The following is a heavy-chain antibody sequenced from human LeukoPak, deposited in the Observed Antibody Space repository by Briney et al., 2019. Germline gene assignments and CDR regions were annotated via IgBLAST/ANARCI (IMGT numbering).Heavy chain of an antibody. J-gene: IGHJ4*02. Sequence: PSETLSLSCTVSGGSISSYYWNWIRQPPGKGLEWIGYIDYSGSTNYNPSLKSRVTISIDTSKNQFSLRLTSVTAADSAVYYCARGSDSKSTYFDYWGQGTLVTVSS. CDR1: GGSISSYY. D-gene: IGHD5-12*01. V-gene: IGHV4-59*01. CDR3: ARGSDSKSTYFDY. CDR2: IDYSGST.